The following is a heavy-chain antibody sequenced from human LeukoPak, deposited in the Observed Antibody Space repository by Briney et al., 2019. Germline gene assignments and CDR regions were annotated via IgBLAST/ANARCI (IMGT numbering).Heavy chain of an antibody. Sequence: KPSETLSLTCPVSGASVSNYYWSLIRQAPRKGLEWDGVFHYSGSTNYNPSLNSRVTTSIDTSMNQLSLTLVSVTAADTAVYFCARHHDGGPKLRLDFWGLGVLVTVSS. V-gene: IGHV4-59*08. D-gene: IGHD2-15*01. CDR2: FHYSGST. CDR3: ARHHDGGPKLRLDF. CDR1: GASVSNYY. J-gene: IGHJ4*02.